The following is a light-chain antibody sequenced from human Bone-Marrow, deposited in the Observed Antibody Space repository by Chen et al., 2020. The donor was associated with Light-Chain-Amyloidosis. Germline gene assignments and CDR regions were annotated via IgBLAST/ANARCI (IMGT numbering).Light chain of an antibody. CDR2: GAS. CDR3: QHYGSSLFT. V-gene: IGKV3-20*01. CDR1: QSVSSTF. Sequence: ELVLTQSPGTLSLSPGERATIPCRTSQSVSSTFLAWYQQKPGQAPRLLIYGASTRAPGIPDRFSGTGSATDFTLTISRVEPEDFAIYYCQHYGSSLFTFGPGTKVDIE. J-gene: IGKJ3*01.